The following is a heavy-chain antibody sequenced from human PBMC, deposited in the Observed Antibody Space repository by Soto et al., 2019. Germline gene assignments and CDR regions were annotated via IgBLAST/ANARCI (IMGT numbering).Heavy chain of an antibody. CDR1: GYTFTSYY. J-gene: IGHJ6*02. CDR3: ACYDFWSGIGGYYYGMDV. D-gene: IGHD3-3*01. CDR2: INPSGGST. Sequence: RASVKVSCKASGYTFTSYYMHWVRQAPGQGLEWMGIINPSGGSTSYAQKFQGRVTMTRDTSTSTLYMELSSMRSEDTAVYYCACYDFWSGIGGYYYGMDVWGQGTTVTVSS. V-gene: IGHV1-46*01.